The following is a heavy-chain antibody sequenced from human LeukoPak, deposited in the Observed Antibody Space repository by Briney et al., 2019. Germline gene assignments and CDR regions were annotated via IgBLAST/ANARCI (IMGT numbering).Heavy chain of an antibody. J-gene: IGHJ4*02. CDR1: GFTVSSNY. CDR2: IYSGGST. V-gene: IGHV3-66*01. D-gene: IGHD3-22*01. CDR3: ARERSYYYDSSGYYSYFDY. Sequence: PGGSLRLSCAASGFTVSSNYMSWVRQAPGKGPEWVSVIYSGGSTYYADSVKGRFTISRDNSKNTLYLQMNSPRAEDTAVYYCARERSYYYDSSGYYSYFDYWGQGTLVTVSS.